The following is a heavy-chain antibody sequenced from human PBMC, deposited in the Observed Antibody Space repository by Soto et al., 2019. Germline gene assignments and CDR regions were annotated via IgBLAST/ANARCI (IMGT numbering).Heavy chain of an antibody. CDR3: AREPQVGEQQLVRYYYYYGMDV. Sequence: GGSLRLSCAASGFTFSSYAMHWVRQAPGKGLEWVAVISYDGSNKYYADSVKGRFTISRDNSKNTLYLQMNSLRAEDTAVYYCAREPQVGEQQLVRYYYYYGMDVWGQGTTVTVSS. D-gene: IGHD6-13*01. CDR2: ISYDGSNK. V-gene: IGHV3-30-3*01. CDR1: GFTFSSYA. J-gene: IGHJ6*02.